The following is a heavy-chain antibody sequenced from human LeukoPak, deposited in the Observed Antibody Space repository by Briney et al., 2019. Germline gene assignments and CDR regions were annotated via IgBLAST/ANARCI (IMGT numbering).Heavy chain of an antibody. V-gene: IGHV1-2*02. CDR3: ARVVDVGVPGFQH. CDR2: INANSGDT. Sequence: ASVKVSCKTSGYTFTGYYLHWVRQAPRQGPEWMGWINANSGDTYYVQKFKGRITMTRDTSINTAYMELNRLISDDTAVYYCARVVDVGVPGFQHWGRGHPGHRLL. J-gene: IGHJ1*01. D-gene: IGHD1-26*01. CDR1: GYTFTGYY.